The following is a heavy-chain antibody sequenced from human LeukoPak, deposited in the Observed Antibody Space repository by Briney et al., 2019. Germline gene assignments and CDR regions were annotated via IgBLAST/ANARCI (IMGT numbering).Heavy chain of an antibody. CDR3: ARHDYSNPGGGMDV. D-gene: IGHD4-11*01. J-gene: IGHJ6*02. Sequence: SETLSLTCTVSGGSIGSSIYYWAWIRQPPGKGLEWIGSLYYGGSTYHNPSLKSRGTISVDTSKNQFSLKLSSVTAADTAVYYCARHDYSNPGGGMDVWGQGTTVTVSS. CDR2: LYYGGST. CDR1: GGSIGSSIYY. V-gene: IGHV4-39*01.